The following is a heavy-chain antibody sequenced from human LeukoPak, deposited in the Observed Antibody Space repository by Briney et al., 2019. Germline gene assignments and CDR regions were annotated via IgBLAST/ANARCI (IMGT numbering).Heavy chain of an antibody. J-gene: IGHJ4*02. CDR3: ARDLRWLQFYYFDY. V-gene: IGHV3-33*01. D-gene: IGHD5-24*01. CDR2: IWYDGSNK. Sequence: GRSLRLSCAASGFTFSSYGMHWVRQAPGKGLEWVAVIWYDGSNKYYADSVKGRFTISRDNSKNTLYLQMNSLRAGDTAVYYCARDLRWLQFYYFDYWGQGTLVTVSS. CDR1: GFTFSSYG.